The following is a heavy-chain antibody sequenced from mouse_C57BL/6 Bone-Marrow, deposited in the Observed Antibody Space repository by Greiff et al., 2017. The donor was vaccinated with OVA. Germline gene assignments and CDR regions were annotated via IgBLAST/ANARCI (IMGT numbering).Heavy chain of an antibody. CDR1: GFTIKDDY. Sequence: EVQLQQSGAELVRPGASVKLSCTASGFTIKDDYMHWVKQRPEQGLEWIGWIDPENGDTEYASKFQGKATITADTSSNTAYLQLSSLTSEDTAVYYCTTNYGSSYWGQGTTLTVSS. J-gene: IGHJ2*01. V-gene: IGHV14-4*01. CDR3: TTNYGSSY. CDR2: IDPENGDT. D-gene: IGHD1-1*01.